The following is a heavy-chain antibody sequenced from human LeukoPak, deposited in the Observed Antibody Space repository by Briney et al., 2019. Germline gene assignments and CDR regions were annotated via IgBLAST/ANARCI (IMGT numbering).Heavy chain of an antibody. CDR2: IGSSSSYI. CDR3: ARNDILTGNDAFDI. Sequence: GGSLRLSCAASGFTFSSYSMNWVRQAPGKGLEWVSSIGSSSSYIYYADSVKGRFTISRDNAKNSLYLQMNSLRAEDTAVYYCARNDILTGNDAFDIWGQGTMVTVSS. V-gene: IGHV3-21*01. J-gene: IGHJ3*02. D-gene: IGHD3-9*01. CDR1: GFTFSSYS.